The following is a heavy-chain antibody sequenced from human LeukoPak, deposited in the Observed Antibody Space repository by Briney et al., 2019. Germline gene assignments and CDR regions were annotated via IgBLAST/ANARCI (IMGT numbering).Heavy chain of an antibody. V-gene: IGHV3-33*01. D-gene: IGHD4-23*01. CDR2: IWSHGNRK. CDR1: GFSFSSYG. J-gene: IGHJ4*02. CDR3: ARSGVLDGGNNFDF. Sequence: GGSLTLSCIPSGFSFSSYGMHWVRQAPGKGLEWVAVIWSHGNRKHHSDSVEGRFTISRDNSKNTVYLQLNNLGAEDTAMYYCARSGVLDGGNNFDFWGQGTLVTVSS.